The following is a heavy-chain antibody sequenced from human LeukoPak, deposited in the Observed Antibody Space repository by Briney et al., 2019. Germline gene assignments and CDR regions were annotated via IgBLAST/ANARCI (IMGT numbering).Heavy chain of an antibody. CDR2: IIPIFGTA. D-gene: IGHD3-22*01. V-gene: IGHV1-69*13. CDR1: GGTISSYA. Sequence: SVKVSCKASGGTISSYAISWVRQAPGQGLGWMGGIIPIFGTANYAQKFQGRVTITADESTSTAYMELSSLRSEDTAVYYCARDPPLEFDSSGFFDYWGQGTLVTVSS. J-gene: IGHJ4*02. CDR3: ARDPPLEFDSSGFFDY.